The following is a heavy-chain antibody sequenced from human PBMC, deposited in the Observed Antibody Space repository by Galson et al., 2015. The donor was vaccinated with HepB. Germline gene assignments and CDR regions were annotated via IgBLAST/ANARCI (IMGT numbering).Heavy chain of an antibody. CDR3: ARDPTIFGVVIRVPDN. CDR1: GFTFSSFG. J-gene: IGHJ4*02. CDR2: IWYDGSNT. Sequence: SLRLSCAASGFTFSSFGMHWVRQAPGKGLEWVALIWYDGSNTYYADSVKGRFTISRDNSKNTLYLQMNSLRAEDTAVYYCARDPTIFGVVIRVPDNWGQGTLVTVSS. D-gene: IGHD3-3*01. V-gene: IGHV3-33*01.